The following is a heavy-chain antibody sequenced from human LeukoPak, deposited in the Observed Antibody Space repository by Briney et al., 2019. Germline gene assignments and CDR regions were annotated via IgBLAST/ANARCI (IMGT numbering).Heavy chain of an antibody. V-gene: IGHV3-9*01. D-gene: IGHD3-22*01. CDR3: AIFSSGYSINFDY. CDR1: GFTFDDYA. J-gene: IGHJ4*02. CDR2: ISWNSGSI. Sequence: PGRSLRLSCAASGFTFDDYAMHWVRQAPGKGLEWVSGISWNSGSIGYADSVKGRFTISRDNAKNSLYLQMNSLRTEDTALYYCAIFSSGYSINFDYWGQGTLVTVSS.